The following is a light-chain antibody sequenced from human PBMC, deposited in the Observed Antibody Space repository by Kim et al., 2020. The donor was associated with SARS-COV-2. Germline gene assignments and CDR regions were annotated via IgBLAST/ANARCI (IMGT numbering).Light chain of an antibody. V-gene: IGKV3-20*01. Sequence: EIVLTQSPGTLSLSPKETATLSCRASQNVSRGYLAWYQQKPGQAPRLLIYGASSRAAGIPDRFSNSGSGTDFTLTISSLEPEDFAVYYCQQYGSSPPWTFGQGTKVDIK. J-gene: IGKJ1*01. CDR3: QQYGSSPPWT. CDR2: GAS. CDR1: QNVSRGY.